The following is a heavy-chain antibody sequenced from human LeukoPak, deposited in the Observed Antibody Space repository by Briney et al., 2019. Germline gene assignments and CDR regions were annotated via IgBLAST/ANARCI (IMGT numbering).Heavy chain of an antibody. CDR3: CADTVDPLAQIDK. D-gene: IGHD4-11*01. CDR2: IKSKHDGETT. Sequence: PGGSLRLSCAASRFSFSTSWMSWVRQAPGKGLEWVGRIKSKHDGETTEYAAPVKGRFTIPRDDSESMVYLQMMSLKTEDPAVYYCCADTVDPLAQIDKWGQGALVTVSS. J-gene: IGHJ4*02. CDR1: RFSFSTSW. V-gene: IGHV3-15*01.